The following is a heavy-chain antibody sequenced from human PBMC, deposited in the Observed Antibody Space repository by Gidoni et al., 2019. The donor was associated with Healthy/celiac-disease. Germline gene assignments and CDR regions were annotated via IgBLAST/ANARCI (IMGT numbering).Heavy chain of an antibody. Sequence: QVQLVQSGAEVKKPGSSVKVSCKASGGTFSSYAISWVRQAPGQGLEWMGGIIPIFGTANDAQKFQGRVTITADESTSTAYMELSSLRSEDTAVYYCARDAPSGPYGSYSQRWFDPWGQGTLVTVSS. V-gene: IGHV1-69*01. CDR1: GGTFSSYA. D-gene: IGHD1-26*01. CDR3: ARDAPSGPYGSYSQRWFDP. J-gene: IGHJ5*02. CDR2: IIPIFGTA.